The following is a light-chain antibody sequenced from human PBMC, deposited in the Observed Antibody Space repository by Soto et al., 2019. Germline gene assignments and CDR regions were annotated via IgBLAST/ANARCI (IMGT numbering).Light chain of an antibody. CDR3: SSYAGSDNFGV. CDR2: EVT. V-gene: IGLV2-8*01. CDR1: SSDVGGYNY. J-gene: IGLJ3*02. Sequence: QSVLTQPPSASGSPGQSVTISCTGTSSDVGGYNYVSWYQQHPGKAPKLIIYEVTQRPSGVPDRFSGSKSGNTASLTVSGLQTEDEADYYCSSYAGSDNFGVFGGGTQLTV.